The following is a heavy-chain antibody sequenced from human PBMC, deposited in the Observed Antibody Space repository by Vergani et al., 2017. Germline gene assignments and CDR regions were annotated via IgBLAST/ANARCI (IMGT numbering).Heavy chain of an antibody. V-gene: IGHV3-9*01. CDR1: GFTFDDYA. J-gene: IGHJ4*02. CDR3: AKDQHSGVITIFGVIFRYADH. Sequence: EVQLVESGGGLVQPGRSLRLSCAASGFTFDDYAMHWVRQAPGKGLEWVSGISRNSGNIDYADSVKGRFTISRDNAKNSLYLQMNSLRAEDTALYYCAKDQHSGVITIFGVIFRYADHWGQGTLVTVSS. CDR2: ISRNSGNI. D-gene: IGHD3-3*01.